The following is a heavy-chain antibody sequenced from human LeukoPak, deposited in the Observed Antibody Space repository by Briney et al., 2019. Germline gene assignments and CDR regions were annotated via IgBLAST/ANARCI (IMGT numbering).Heavy chain of an antibody. CDR1: GFTFSSYC. D-gene: IGHD2-2*01. CDR2: ISGSGGNK. V-gene: IGHV3-23*01. CDR3: AKVVSAYHFDY. Sequence: GGSLRLSCAASGFTFSSYCMSWVRRAPGKGPEWVSGISGSGGNKYYADSVKGRFTISRDNSQNTLYLKMNTLRAEDTAVYYCAKVVSAYHFDYWGQGTLVTVSS. J-gene: IGHJ4*02.